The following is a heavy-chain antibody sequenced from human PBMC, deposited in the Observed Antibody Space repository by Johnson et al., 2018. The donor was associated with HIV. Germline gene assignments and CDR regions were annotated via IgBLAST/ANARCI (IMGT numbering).Heavy chain of an antibody. J-gene: IGHJ3*02. Sequence: VQLVESGGGVVRPGGSLRLSCAASGFTFDDYGMSWVRQAPGKGLEWVSGINWNGGSTSYAGSVNGPFTISRDNAKNSLYLQMNSLRAEDTALYYCARWSTGGSDSFDIWGQGTMVTVSS. CDR3: ARWSTGGSDSFDI. D-gene: IGHD7-27*01. CDR2: INWNGGST. CDR1: GFTFDDYG. V-gene: IGHV3-20*04.